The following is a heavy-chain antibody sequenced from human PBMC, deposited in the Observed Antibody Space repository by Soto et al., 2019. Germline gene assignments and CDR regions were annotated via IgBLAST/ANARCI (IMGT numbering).Heavy chain of an antibody. CDR3: AKGGIVVVPAAMFWYFDL. CDR1: GFTFSSYA. CDR2: ISGSGGST. Sequence: EVQLLESGGGLVQPGGSLRLSCAASGFTFSSYAMSWVRQAPGKGLEWVSAISGSGGSTYYADSVKGRFTISRDNSKNTLYLQMNSLRAEATAVYSCAKGGIVVVPAAMFWYFDLWGRGTLVTVSS. J-gene: IGHJ2*01. V-gene: IGHV3-23*01. D-gene: IGHD2-2*01.